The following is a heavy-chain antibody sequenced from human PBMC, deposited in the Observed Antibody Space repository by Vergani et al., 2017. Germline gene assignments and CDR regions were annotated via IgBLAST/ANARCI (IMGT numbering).Heavy chain of an antibody. CDR3: ARAQSGWSYFDY. CDR2: IYYSGST. Sequence: QVQLQESGPGLVQPSQTLSLTCTVSGGPISSGDYYWSWIRPPPGKGLEWIGYIYYSGSTYYNPFLKSRVTISVDTSKNQFSRKLSSVTAADTAVYYYARAQSGWSYFDYWGQGTLVTVSS. J-gene: IGHJ4*02. CDR1: GGPISSGDYY. D-gene: IGHD6-13*01. V-gene: IGHV4-30-4*08.